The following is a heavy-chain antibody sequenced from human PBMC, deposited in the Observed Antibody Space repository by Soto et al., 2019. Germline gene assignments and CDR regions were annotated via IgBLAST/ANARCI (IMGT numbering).Heavy chain of an antibody. D-gene: IGHD2-21*02. V-gene: IGHV4-39*01. CDR3: ARQEYCGGDCLYYYYYYGMDV. J-gene: IGHJ6*02. Sequence: PSETLSLTCTVSGGSISSSSYYWGWIRQPPGKGLEWIGSIYYSGSTYYNPSLKSRVTISVDTSKNQFSLKLSSVTAADTAVYYCARQEYCGGDCLYYYYYYGMDVWGQGTTVTVSS. CDR1: GGSISSSSYY. CDR2: IYYSGST.